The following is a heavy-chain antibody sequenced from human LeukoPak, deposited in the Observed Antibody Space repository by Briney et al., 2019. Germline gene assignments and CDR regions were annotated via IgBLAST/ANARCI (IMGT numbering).Heavy chain of an antibody. Sequence: GASVKVSCKSSGYTFTGYNMHWVRQAPGQGLEWMGWINPNSGGTNYAQKFQGRVTMTRDTSISTAYMELSRLRPDDTAVYFCATNTRDGDNFYFDYWGQGTLVTVSS. D-gene: IGHD5-24*01. J-gene: IGHJ4*02. V-gene: IGHV1-2*02. CDR1: GYTFTGYN. CDR3: ATNTRDGDNFYFDY. CDR2: INPNSGGT.